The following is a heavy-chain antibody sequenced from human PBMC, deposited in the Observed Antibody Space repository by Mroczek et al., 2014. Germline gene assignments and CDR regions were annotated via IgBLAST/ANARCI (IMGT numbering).Heavy chain of an antibody. V-gene: IGHV1-46*03. CDR2: INPSGGST. CDR1: GYTFTSYY. J-gene: IGHJ6*03. CDR3: ASRGWGYYDFWSGYLAGGPPEGEGYYYYYMDV. D-gene: IGHD3-3*01. Sequence: QVQLQESGAEVKKPGASVKVSCKASGYTFTSYYMHWVRQAPGQGLEWMGIINPSGGSTSYAQKFQGRVTMTRDTSTSTVYMELSSLRSEDTAVYYCASRGWGYYDFWSGYLAGGPPEGEGYYYYYMDVWGKGDHG.